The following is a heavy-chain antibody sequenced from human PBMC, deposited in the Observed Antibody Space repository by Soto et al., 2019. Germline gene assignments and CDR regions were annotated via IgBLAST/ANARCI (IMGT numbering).Heavy chain of an antibody. V-gene: IGHV4-34*01. D-gene: IGHD6-6*01. CDR3: ARGLRGYRQLEEFYYYGMDV. CDR2: INHSGST. CDR1: GGSFSGYY. J-gene: IGHJ6*02. Sequence: PSETLSLTCAVYGGSFSGYYWSWIRQPPGKGLEWIGEINHSGSTNYTPSLKSRVTISVDTSKNQFSLKLSSVTAADTAVYYCARGLRGYRQLEEFYYYGMDVWGQGTTVTVSS.